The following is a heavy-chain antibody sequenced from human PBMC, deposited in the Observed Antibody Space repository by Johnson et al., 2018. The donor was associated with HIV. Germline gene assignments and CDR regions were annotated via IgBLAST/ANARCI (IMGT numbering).Heavy chain of an antibody. CDR1: GFTFSNSW. V-gene: IGHV3-7*03. CDR2: IKQDGSEK. Sequence: VQLVESGGGSVQTGGSLRLSCAASGFTFSNSWMNWVRQAPGRGLEWVANIKQDGSEKYYVDSVKGRFTISRDNAKNSLYLQMNNLRAEDTAMYYCARDGRDLVTPFDAWGQGTRVTVSS. CDR3: ARDGRDLVTPFDA. D-gene: IGHD3-9*01. J-gene: IGHJ3*01.